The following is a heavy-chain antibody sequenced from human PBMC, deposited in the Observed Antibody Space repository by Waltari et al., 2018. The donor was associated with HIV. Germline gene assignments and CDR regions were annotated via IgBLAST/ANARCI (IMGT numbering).Heavy chain of an antibody. CDR3: ARRGIAARELDN. CDR1: GGSFNNYY. J-gene: IGHJ4*02. D-gene: IGHD6-6*01. CDR2: ILYSGFT. Sequence: QVQLQESGPGLVKPSETLSLTRSVSGGSFNNYYWSWIRQSPGKGLEWIGYILYSGFTNYNPSLKSRVTMSVDTSKNQFSLKLSSVTAADTAVYYCARRGIAARELDNWGQGTLVTVSS. V-gene: IGHV4-59*01.